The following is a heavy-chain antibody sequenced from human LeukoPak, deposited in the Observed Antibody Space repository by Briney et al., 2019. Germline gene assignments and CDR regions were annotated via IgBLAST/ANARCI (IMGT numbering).Heavy chain of an antibody. Sequence: SETLSLTCTVSGGSISSYYWSWIRQPAGKGLEWIGRIYTSGSTNYNPSLKSRVTMSVDTSKNQFSLKLSSVTAADTAVYYCASYGLDYDFWGSGVNWYFDLWGRGTLVTVSP. V-gene: IGHV4-4*07. CDR1: GGSISSYY. CDR3: ASYGLDYDFWGSGVNWYFDL. J-gene: IGHJ2*01. D-gene: IGHD3-3*01. CDR2: IYTSGST.